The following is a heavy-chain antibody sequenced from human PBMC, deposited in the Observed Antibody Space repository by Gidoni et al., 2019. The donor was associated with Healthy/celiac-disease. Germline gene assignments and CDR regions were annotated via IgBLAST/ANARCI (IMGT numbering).Heavy chain of an antibody. CDR2: ISSSGSTI. V-gene: IGHV3-48*03. CDR1: GFTFSSYE. Sequence: EVQLVESGGGLVQPGGSLRLSCAASGFTFSSYERNWVRQAPGKGLEWVSDISSSGSTIYYADSVKGRFTISRDNAKNSLYLQMNSLRAEDTAVYYCASGFSGSGYALRYYGMDVWGQGTTVTVSS. J-gene: IGHJ6*02. D-gene: IGHD5-12*01. CDR3: ASGFSGSGYALRYYGMDV.